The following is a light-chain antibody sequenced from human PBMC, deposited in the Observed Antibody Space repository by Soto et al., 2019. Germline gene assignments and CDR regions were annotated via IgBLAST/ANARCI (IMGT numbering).Light chain of an antibody. Sequence: DIQMTQSPSSLSASVGDRVTITCQASQDITNSLNWYQRKPGKGPKLLISNASNLTIGVPSRFSGSGSGTDFTFTIDSLQPEDIATYYCQQYDDLISFGGGTKVEIK. V-gene: IGKV1-33*01. CDR3: QQYDDLIS. J-gene: IGKJ4*01. CDR1: QDITNS. CDR2: NAS.